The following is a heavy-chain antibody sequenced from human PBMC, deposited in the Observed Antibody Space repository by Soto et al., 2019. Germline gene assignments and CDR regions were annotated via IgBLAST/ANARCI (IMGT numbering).Heavy chain of an antibody. CDR3: AKSSNDYGDYVRSNSVDY. CDR1: GFTFSSYG. V-gene: IGHV3-30*18. Sequence: QVQLVESAGGVVQPGRSLRLSCAASGFTFSSYGMHWVRQAPGKGLEWVAVISYDGSNKYYADSVKGRFTISRDNSKNTLYLQMNSLRAEDTAVYYCAKSSNDYGDYVRSNSVDYWGQGTLVTVSS. D-gene: IGHD4-17*01. J-gene: IGHJ4*02. CDR2: ISYDGSNK.